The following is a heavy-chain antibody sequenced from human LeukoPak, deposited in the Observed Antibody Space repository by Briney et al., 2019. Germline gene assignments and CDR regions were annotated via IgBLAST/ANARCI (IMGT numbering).Heavy chain of an antibody. V-gene: IGHV4-34*01. D-gene: IGHD3-22*01. CDR3: ARDRGYYDSSGYYS. J-gene: IGHJ5*02. CDR1: GGSFSGYY. Sequence: PSETLSLTCAVYGGSFSGYYWSWIRQPPGKGLEWIGEINHSGSTNYNPSLKSRVTISVDTSKNQFSLKLSSVTAADTAVYYCARDRGYYDSSGYYSWGQGTLVTVSS. CDR2: INHSGST.